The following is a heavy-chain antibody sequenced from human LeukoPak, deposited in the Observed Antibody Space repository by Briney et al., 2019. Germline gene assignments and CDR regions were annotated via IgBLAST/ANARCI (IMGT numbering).Heavy chain of an antibody. D-gene: IGHD2-2*02. CDR2: IKSKNNGGTT. CDR3: TTEGCLSTRCYTPNAFDI. Sequence: PGGSLRLSCAASGFSFTNAWMSWVRQAPGKGLEWVGRIKSKNNGGTTDYATPVKGRFTISRDDSENTLYLEMDSLKTEDTAVYYCTTEGCLSTRCYTPNAFDIWGPGTVVTVSS. CDR1: GFSFTNAW. J-gene: IGHJ3*02. V-gene: IGHV3-15*01.